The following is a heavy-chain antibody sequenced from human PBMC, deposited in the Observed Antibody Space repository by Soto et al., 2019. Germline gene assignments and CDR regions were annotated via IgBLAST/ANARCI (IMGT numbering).Heavy chain of an antibody. Sequence: ASVKVSCKASGYTFTNYDIHWVRQATGQGLEWVGWMNPNSDNTGSAQRFQGRVTMTRNTSISTAYMELSSLRSEDTATYYCAQKGGGQQVGHFYFYYGMDIWGQGTTVTVSS. V-gene: IGHV1-8*01. CDR2: MNPNSDNT. CDR3: AQKGGGQQVGHFYFYYGMDI. J-gene: IGHJ6*02. D-gene: IGHD6-13*01. CDR1: GYTFTNYD.